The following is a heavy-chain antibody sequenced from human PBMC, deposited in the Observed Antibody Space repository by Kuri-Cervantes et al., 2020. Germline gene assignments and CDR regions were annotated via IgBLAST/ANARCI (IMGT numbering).Heavy chain of an antibody. Sequence: GESLKISCAASGFTFSDYYMNWVRQAPGKGLEWVSSISSSSSYIYYADSVKGRFTISRDNAKNSLYLQMNSLRAEDTAVYYCARDKTPPLWFGESSTYWYFDLWGRGTLVTVSS. CDR3: ARDKTPPLWFGESSTYWYFDL. CDR2: ISSSSSYI. CDR1: GFTFSDYY. V-gene: IGHV3-21*01. D-gene: IGHD3-10*01. J-gene: IGHJ2*01.